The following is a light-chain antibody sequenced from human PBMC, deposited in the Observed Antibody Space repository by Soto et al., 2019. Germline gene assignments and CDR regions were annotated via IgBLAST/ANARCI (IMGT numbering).Light chain of an antibody. J-gene: IGLJ1*01. CDR2: DVY. V-gene: IGLV2-14*01. Sequence: QSALTQPASVSGSPGQSITISCTGTSSDVGGFNYVSWYQQHPGKAPKLLIFDVYSRPSGISNRFSGSKSGNTASLTISGLQAEDEADYYCSSYTHCSYYVFGAGTKLTV. CDR3: SSYTHCSYYV. CDR1: SSDVGGFNY.